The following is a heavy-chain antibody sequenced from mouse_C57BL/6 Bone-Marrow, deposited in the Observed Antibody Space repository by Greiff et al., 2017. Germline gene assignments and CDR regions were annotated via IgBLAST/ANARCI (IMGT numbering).Heavy chain of an antibody. CDR1: GYSFTGYY. V-gene: IGHV1-43*01. CDR2: HNPSTGGT. Sequence: EVQLQESGPELVQPGASVKISCKASGYSFTGYYMHWVKQSSEKSLEWIGEHNPSTGGTSYNQKFKGKATLTVDKSSRTAYMQLKSLTSEDSAVYYCARGDYYVLYLPPWFAYWGQGTLVTVSA. J-gene: IGHJ3*01. D-gene: IGHD1-1*01. CDR3: ARGDYYVLYLPPWFAY.